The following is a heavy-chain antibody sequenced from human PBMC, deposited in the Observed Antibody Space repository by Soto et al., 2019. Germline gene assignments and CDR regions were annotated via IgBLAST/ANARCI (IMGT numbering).Heavy chain of an antibody. CDR3: ANEAGDH. J-gene: IGHJ4*02. V-gene: IGHV1-69*01. CDR1: GGTFNTYA. Sequence: QMQLVQSGAEVKERGSSVKISCKTSGGTFNTYALTWVRQAPGQGLEWIGGIIPIFGIKNVAQRFQGRVTINADESLTTAYMEMTSLWSDDTAVYYCANEAGDHWGQGTLVTVSS. D-gene: IGHD3-10*01. CDR2: IIPIFGIK.